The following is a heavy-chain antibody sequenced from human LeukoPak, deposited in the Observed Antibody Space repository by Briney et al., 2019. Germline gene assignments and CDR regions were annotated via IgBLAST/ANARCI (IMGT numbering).Heavy chain of an antibody. J-gene: IGHJ5*02. Sequence: SETLSLTCTVSGGSISSYYWSWIRQPPGKGLEWIGYIYYSGSTNYNPSLKSRVTISVDTSKNQFSLKLSSVTAADTAVYYCARQGDTSSYYSWFDPWGQGTLVTVSS. CDR2: IYYSGST. CDR3: ARQGDTSSYYSWFDP. V-gene: IGHV4-59*08. D-gene: IGHD2-21*01. CDR1: GGSISSYY.